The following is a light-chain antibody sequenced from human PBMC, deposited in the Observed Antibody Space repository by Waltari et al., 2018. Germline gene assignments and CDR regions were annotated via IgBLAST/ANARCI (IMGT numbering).Light chain of an antibody. J-gene: IGLJ3*02. Sequence: QSALTHPASLSGSPIHSITISCARTHADIGGYNFVSRYHNHSGKAPQLMIFGVSDRPSGVSIRFSGSKSGNTASLTISELQADDEADYYCSSFTSSATWVFGGGTKLTVL. V-gene: IGLV2-14*03. CDR2: GVS. CDR3: SSFTSSATWV. CDR1: HADIGGYNF.